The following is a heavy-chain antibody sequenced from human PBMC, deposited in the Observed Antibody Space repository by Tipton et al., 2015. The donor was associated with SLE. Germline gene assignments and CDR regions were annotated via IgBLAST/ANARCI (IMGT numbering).Heavy chain of an antibody. CDR3: ARDTGIEKDFDL. V-gene: IGHV4-59*12. Sequence: TLSLTCTISGDSISSYYWNWIRQPPGKGLEWLGYVYYSGGTFYSPSLKSRVNISGDTSKNQFSLKLSSVTAADTAVYYCARDTGIEKDFDLWGRGTQVTVSS. J-gene: IGHJ2*01. CDR1: GDSISSYY. D-gene: IGHD6-13*01. CDR2: VYYSGGT.